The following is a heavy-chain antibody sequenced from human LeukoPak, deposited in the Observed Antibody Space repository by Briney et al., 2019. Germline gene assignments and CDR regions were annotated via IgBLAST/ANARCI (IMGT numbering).Heavy chain of an antibody. CDR2: ISWNSGSI. CDR1: GFTFDDYA. V-gene: IGHV3-9*01. Sequence: GGSLRLSCAASGFTFDDYAMHWVRQAPGKGLVWVSGISWNSGSIGYADSVKGRFTISRDNAKNSLYLQMNSLRAEDTALYYCAKGYGDYGYYYDGMDVWGQGTTVTVSS. J-gene: IGHJ6*02. CDR3: AKGYGDYGYYYDGMDV. D-gene: IGHD4-17*01.